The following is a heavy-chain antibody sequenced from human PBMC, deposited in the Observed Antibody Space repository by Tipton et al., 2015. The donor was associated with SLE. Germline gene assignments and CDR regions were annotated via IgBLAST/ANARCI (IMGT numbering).Heavy chain of an antibody. CDR1: RGSFSGYH. CDR2: INYSGSA. D-gene: IGHD2-15*01. V-gene: IGHV4-34*01. CDR3: ARYCSGGTCYPRRDAFDI. J-gene: IGHJ3*02. Sequence: LRLSCTIYRGSFSGYHWNWIRQTPEKGLEWIGEINYSGSANYNPSLKSRVTISVDTSKNQFSLKLRSVTAADTAVYYCARYCSGGTCYPRRDAFDIWGQGTMLAVSS.